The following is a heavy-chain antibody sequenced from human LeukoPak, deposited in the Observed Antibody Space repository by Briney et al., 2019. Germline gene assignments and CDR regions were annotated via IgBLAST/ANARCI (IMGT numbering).Heavy chain of an antibody. CDR3: ASSYYYDSSGYYYTADY. V-gene: IGHV1-18*01. D-gene: IGHD3-22*01. J-gene: IGHJ4*02. CDR2: ISAYNGNT. CDR1: GYTFTSYG. Sequence: ASVKVSCKADGYTFTSYGISCVRQAPGQGLEWMGWISAYNGNTNYAQNLQGRVTMTTDTSTSTAYMELRSLRSDDTAVYYCASSYYYDSSGYYYTADYWGQGTLVTVSS.